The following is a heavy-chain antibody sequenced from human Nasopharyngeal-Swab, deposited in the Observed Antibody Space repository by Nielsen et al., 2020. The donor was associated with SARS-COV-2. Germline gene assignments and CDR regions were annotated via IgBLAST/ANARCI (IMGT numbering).Heavy chain of an antibody. D-gene: IGHD3-22*01. J-gene: IGHJ4*02. V-gene: IGHV3-23*01. CDR2: IGGSGGST. CDR1: GFTFSSYA. Sequence: GGSLSLSCAASGFTFSSYAMSWVRQAPGKGLEWVSAIGGSGGSTYYADSVKGRFTISRDNSKNTLYLQMNSLRAEDTAVYYCAKDRGIVVVIGFDYWGQGTLVTVSS. CDR3: AKDRGIVVVIGFDY.